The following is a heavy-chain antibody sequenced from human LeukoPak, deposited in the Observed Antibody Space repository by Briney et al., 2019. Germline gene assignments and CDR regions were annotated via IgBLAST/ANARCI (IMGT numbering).Heavy chain of an antibody. Sequence: GGPLRLSCAASGFTFSSYWMSWVRQAPGRGLEWVSAISGSGGSTYYADSVKGRFTISRDNSKNTLYLQMNSLRAEDTAVYYCAKEERYYDSSGYYPNWGQGTLVTVSS. J-gene: IGHJ4*02. D-gene: IGHD3-22*01. CDR3: AKEERYYDSSGYYPN. CDR1: GFTFSSYW. CDR2: ISGSGGST. V-gene: IGHV3-23*01.